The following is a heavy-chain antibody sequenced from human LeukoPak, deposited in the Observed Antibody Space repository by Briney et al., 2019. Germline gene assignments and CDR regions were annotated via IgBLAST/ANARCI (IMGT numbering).Heavy chain of an antibody. D-gene: IGHD2-15*01. CDR2: IYYSGST. Sequence: PSETLSLTCTVSGGSISSYYWSWIRQPPGQGLEWIGYIYYSGSTNYNPSLKSRVTISVDTSKNQFSLKLSSVTAADTAVYYCARHGPTYSQKAFDIWGQGTIVTVSS. V-gene: IGHV4-59*08. CDR3: ARHGPTYSQKAFDI. CDR1: GGSISSYY. J-gene: IGHJ3*02.